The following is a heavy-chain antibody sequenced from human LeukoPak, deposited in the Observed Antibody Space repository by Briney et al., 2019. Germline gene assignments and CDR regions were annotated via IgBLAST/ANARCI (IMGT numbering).Heavy chain of an antibody. Sequence: GASVKVSCKASGYTFTSYGISWVRQAPGQGLEWMGWISAYNGNTNYAQKLQGRVTMTTDTSTSTAYMELRSLRSDDTAVYYCATKNWNYAVAHFDYWGQGTLVTVSS. CDR2: ISAYNGNT. CDR3: ATKNWNYAVAHFDY. D-gene: IGHD1-7*01. V-gene: IGHV1-18*01. J-gene: IGHJ4*02. CDR1: GYTFTSYG.